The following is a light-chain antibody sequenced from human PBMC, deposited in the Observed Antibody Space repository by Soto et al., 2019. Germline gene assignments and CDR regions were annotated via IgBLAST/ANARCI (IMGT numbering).Light chain of an antibody. CDR1: QSVGSF. V-gene: IGKV3-11*01. J-gene: IGKJ3*01. CDR3: QQRSNWFT. CDR2: DAS. Sequence: EIVLTQSPATLSLSPGERATLSCRASQSVGSFLVWYQQKPGQAPRVLIYDASTRATGIPARFSGSVSGTDFTLTISSLEPEDFAVYYCQQRSNWFTFGPGTKVDLK.